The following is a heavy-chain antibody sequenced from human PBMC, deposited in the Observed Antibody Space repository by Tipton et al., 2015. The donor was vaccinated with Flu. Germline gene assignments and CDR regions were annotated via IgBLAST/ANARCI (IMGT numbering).Heavy chain of an antibody. Sequence: SLRLSCTASGFTFSNYALSWVRQVPGKGLQWISTIGGNGGFTNYAESVKGRFTISRDNSKNTLFLQMDSLRADDTAFYYCAQDVSRYDILTGSPIVARWGQGTLVIVYS. CDR1: GFTFSNYA. CDR2: IGGNGGFT. V-gene: IGHV3-23*01. D-gene: IGHD3-9*01. J-gene: IGHJ4*02. CDR3: AQDVSRYDILTGSPIVAR.